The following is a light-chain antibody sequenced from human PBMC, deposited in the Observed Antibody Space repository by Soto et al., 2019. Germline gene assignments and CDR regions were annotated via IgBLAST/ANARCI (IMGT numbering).Light chain of an antibody. CDR2: DAS. J-gene: IGKJ2*01. Sequence: EIVLTQSPATLSLSPGERATLSCRASQSVSRYLAWYQQRPGQAPRLLIYDASNRATGIPARFSGSGSGTDFTLTISSLEPEDFAVYYCQHYGSPPYTFGQGTKLEIK. V-gene: IGKV3-11*01. CDR3: QHYGSPPYT. CDR1: QSVSRY.